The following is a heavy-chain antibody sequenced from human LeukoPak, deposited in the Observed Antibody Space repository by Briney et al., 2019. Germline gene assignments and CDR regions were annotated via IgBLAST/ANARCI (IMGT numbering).Heavy chain of an antibody. CDR2: IYYTGST. CDR1: GGSISTYY. J-gene: IGHJ4*02. D-gene: IGHD6-13*01. V-gene: IGHV4-59*01. CDR3: ARSGGYSSSWSL. Sequence: SETLSLTCIVSGGSISTYYWNWIRQPPGKGLEWIGYIYYTGSTNYNPSLKSRVTISVDTSKNQFSLKLSSVTAADTAVYYCARSGGYSSSWSLWGQGTLVTVSS.